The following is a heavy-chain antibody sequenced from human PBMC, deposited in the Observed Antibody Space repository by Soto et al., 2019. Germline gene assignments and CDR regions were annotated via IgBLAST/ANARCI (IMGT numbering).Heavy chain of an antibody. CDR2: IIPILGIA. V-gene: IGHV1-69*08. CDR3: ARDPSAGDSAGY. Sequence: QVQLVQSGAEVKKPGSSVKVSCKASGGTFSSYTISWVRQAPGQGLEWMGRIIPILGIANYAQKFQGRVTMXAYXSTSTAYMELSSLRSEDTAVYYCARDPSAGDSAGYWGQGTLVTVSS. J-gene: IGHJ4*02. D-gene: IGHD2-21*01. CDR1: GGTFSSYT.